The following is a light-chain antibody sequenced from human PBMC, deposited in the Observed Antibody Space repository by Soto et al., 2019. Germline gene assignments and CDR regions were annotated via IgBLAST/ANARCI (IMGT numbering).Light chain of an antibody. CDR3: QQSYSTPPYT. Sequence: DIQMTQSPSSLSASVGDRVTITCRASQSISSYLNWYQQKPGKAPKLLIYAASSLQSWVPSRFSGSGSGTDFTLTISSLQPEDFAPYYCQQSYSTPPYTFGQRTKLEIK. CDR2: AAS. V-gene: IGKV1-39*01. CDR1: QSISSY. J-gene: IGKJ2*01.